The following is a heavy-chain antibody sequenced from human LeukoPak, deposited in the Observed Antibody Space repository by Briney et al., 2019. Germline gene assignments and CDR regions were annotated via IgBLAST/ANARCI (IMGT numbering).Heavy chain of an antibody. CDR1: GFTFSNYW. D-gene: IGHD1-26*01. CDR2: IKQDGSEK. CDR3: ARDREGAWDY. J-gene: IGHJ4*02. V-gene: IGHV3-7*01. Sequence: GGSLRLSCAASGFTFSNYWMSWVRQAPGKGLEWVANIKQDGSEKYYVDSVKGRFSFSRDNAKNSLYLQMNSLRAEDTAVYYCARDREGAWDYWGQGTLVTVSS.